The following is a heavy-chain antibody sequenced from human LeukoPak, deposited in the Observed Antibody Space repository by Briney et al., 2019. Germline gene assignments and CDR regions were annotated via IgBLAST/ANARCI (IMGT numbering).Heavy chain of an antibody. D-gene: IGHD5-18*01. CDR2: IIPIFGTA. Sequence: GSSVKVSCKASGGTFSSYAISWVRQAPGQGLEWMGGIIPIFGTANYAQKFQGRVTITTDESTSTAYMELSSLRSEDTAVYYCARGRAGYSYGSANFDYWGQGTLVTVSS. CDR3: ARGRAGYSYGSANFDY. J-gene: IGHJ4*02. CDR1: GGTFSSYA. V-gene: IGHV1-69*05.